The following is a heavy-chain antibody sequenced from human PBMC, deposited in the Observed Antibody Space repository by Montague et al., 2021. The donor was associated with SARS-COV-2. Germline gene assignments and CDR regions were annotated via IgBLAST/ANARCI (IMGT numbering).Heavy chain of an antibody. CDR2: ISYDGSNK. J-gene: IGHJ6*02. Sequence: SLRLSCAASGFTFSSYAMHWVRQAPGKGLEWVAVISYDGSNKYYADSVKGRFATSRDNSKNTLYLQMNSLRAEDTAVYYCARGTKGNYYYGMDVWGQGTTVTVSS. CDR1: GFTFSSYA. V-gene: IGHV3-30*09. D-gene: IGHD2-8*01. CDR3: ARGTKGNYYYGMDV.